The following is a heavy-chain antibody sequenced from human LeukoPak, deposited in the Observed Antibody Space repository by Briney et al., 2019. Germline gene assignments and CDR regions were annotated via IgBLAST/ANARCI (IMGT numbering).Heavy chain of an antibody. J-gene: IGHJ4*02. CDR3: ASTRIIYSSGWFSFDY. D-gene: IGHD6-19*01. CDR1: GGSFSGYY. V-gene: IGHV4-34*01. CDR2: INHSGST. Sequence: SETLSLTCAVYGGSFSGYYWSWIRQPPGKGLEWIGEINHSGSTNYNPSLKSRVTISVDTSKNQFSLKLSSVTAADTAVYYCASTRIIYSSGWFSFDYWGQGTLVTVSS.